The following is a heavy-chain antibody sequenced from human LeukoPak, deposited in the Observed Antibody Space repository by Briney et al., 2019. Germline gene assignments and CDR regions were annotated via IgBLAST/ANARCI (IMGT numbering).Heavy chain of an antibody. V-gene: IGHV3-48*02. D-gene: IGHD3/OR15-3a*01. J-gene: IGHJ4*02. CDR3: ARGDWSSGSFDC. CDR1: GCTFSSYR. CDR2: ISSSTSLT. Sequence: GGSLRLSCAASGCTFSSYRMNWVRQAPGLGLEWVSYISSSTSLTYYADSVKGRFTVSRDNAKNSLYLQMNSLRDEDTGVYYCARGDWSSGSFDCWGQGTLVTVSS.